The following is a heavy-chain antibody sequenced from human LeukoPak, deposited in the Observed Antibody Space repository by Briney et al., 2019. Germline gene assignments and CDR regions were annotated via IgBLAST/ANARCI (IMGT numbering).Heavy chain of an antibody. CDR3: ARRQYYGSGSSHFDY. J-gene: IGHJ4*02. D-gene: IGHD3-10*01. CDR2: INHSGST. V-gene: IGHV4-34*01. CDR1: GGSFSGYY. Sequence: YPSETLSLTCAVYGGSFSGYYWSWIRQSPGKGLEWIGEINHSGSTNYNPSLKSRVTISIDTSKNQFSLKVKAVAAADATVYYCARRQYYGSGSSHFDYWGQGTLVTVSS.